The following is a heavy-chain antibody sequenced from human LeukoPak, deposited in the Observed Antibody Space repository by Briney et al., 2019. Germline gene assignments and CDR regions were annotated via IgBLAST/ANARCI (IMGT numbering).Heavy chain of an antibody. Sequence: PGGSLRLFCAASGFTFSNHIMHWVRQAPGKGLEWVSFIRFDGTNRHYVDSVKGRFTISRDNPNNMLYLQMKSLKFDDTAVYYCARDAYHSGDLDQWGEGTLVIVSS. D-gene: IGHD3/OR15-3a*01. CDR3: ARDAYHSGDLDQ. V-gene: IGHV3-30*02. CDR1: GFTFSNHI. J-gene: IGHJ4*02. CDR2: IRFDGTNR.